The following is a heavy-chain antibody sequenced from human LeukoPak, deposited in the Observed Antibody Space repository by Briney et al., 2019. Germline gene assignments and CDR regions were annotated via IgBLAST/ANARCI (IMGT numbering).Heavy chain of an antibody. CDR1: GGSISSGGYY. J-gene: IGHJ5*02. CDR3: ARDRGPYRNWFDP. Sequence: SETLSLTCTVSGGSISSGGYYWSWIRQHPGKGLEWIGYIYYSGSTYYNPSLKSRVTISVDTSKNQFSLKLSSVTAADTAVYYCARDRGPYRNWFDPWGQGTLVTVSS. D-gene: IGHD5-12*01. V-gene: IGHV4-31*03. CDR2: IYYSGST.